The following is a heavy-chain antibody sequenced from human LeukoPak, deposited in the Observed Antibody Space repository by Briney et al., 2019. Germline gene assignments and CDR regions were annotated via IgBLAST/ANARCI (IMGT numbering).Heavy chain of an antibody. J-gene: IGHJ3*02. D-gene: IGHD4-17*01. V-gene: IGHV3-48*04. CDR2: ISSSSSTV. Sequence: GGSLRLSCAASGFTFSSYSMNWVRQAPGKGLEWVSYISSSSSTVYYADSVKGRFTISRDNAKNSLYLQMNSLRAEDTAVYYCARDLPTVDAFDIWGQGTMVTVSS. CDR1: GFTFSSYS. CDR3: ARDLPTVDAFDI.